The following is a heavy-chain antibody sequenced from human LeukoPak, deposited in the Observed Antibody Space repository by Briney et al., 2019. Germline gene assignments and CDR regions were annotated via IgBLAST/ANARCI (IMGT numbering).Heavy chain of an antibody. Sequence: GGSLRLSCAASGFTFSSYAMHWVRQAPGKGLEWVSAISGSGGSTYYADSVKGRFTISRDNSKNTLYLQMNSLRAEDTAVYYCAKHPTYYYDSSGYRHFDYWGQGTLVTVSS. J-gene: IGHJ4*02. CDR1: GFTFSSYA. D-gene: IGHD3-22*01. V-gene: IGHV3-23*01. CDR3: AKHPTYYYDSSGYRHFDY. CDR2: ISGSGGST.